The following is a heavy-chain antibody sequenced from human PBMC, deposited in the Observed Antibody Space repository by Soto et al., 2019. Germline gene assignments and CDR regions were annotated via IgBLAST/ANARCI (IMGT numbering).Heavy chain of an antibody. D-gene: IGHD2-15*01. Sequence: GGSLRLSCAASGFTFSSYAMSWVRQAPGKGLEWVSAISGSGGSTYYADSVKGRFTISRDNSKNTLYLQMNSLRAEDTAVYYCAKDWIKFVVVGSPSPGVDPWGQGTLVTVSS. CDR1: GFTFSSYA. V-gene: IGHV3-23*01. CDR3: AKDWIKFVVVGSPSPGVDP. J-gene: IGHJ5*02. CDR2: ISGSGGST.